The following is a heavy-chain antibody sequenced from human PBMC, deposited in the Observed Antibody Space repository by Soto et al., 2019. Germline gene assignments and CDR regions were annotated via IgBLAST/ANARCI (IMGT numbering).Heavy chain of an antibody. CDR1: GXTLSSYS. D-gene: IGHD4-17*01. V-gene: IGHV3-23*01. J-gene: IGHJ3*02. Sequence: PXGSLRLACSASGXTLSSYSITWVRRAPGKGPEWVSSISASGGSTYYADAVSGRFTISIDNSKNTLSLQMHSMRLQDTAPYYCAKDPNGDYVGAFDIWGQGTTGTVSS. CDR2: ISASGGST. CDR3: AKDPNGDYVGAFDI.